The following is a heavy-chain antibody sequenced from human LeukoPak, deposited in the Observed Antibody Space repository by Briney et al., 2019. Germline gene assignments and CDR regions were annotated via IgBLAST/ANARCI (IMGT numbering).Heavy chain of an antibody. J-gene: IGHJ4*02. CDR2: IIPIFGTA. V-gene: IGHV1-69*05. D-gene: IGHD3-22*01. Sequence: ASVKVSCKASGGTFSSYAISWVQQAPGQGLKWMGRIIPIFGTANYAQKFQGRVTITTDESTSTAYMELSSLRSEDTAVYYCAIDYYDSSGYYYSYWGQGTLVTVSS. CDR1: GGTFSSYA. CDR3: AIDYYDSSGYYYSY.